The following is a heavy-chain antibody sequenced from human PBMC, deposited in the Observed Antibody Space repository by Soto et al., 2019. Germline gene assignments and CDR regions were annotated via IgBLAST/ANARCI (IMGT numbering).Heavy chain of an antibody. V-gene: IGHV4-34*01. CDR1: GGSFSGYY. CDR2: INHSGST. J-gene: IGHJ4*02. D-gene: IGHD3-9*01. Sequence: LSLTCAVYGGSFSGYYWSWIRQPPGKGLEWIGEINHSGSTNYNPPLKSRVTISVDTSKNQFSLKLSSVTAADTAVYYCARDLINYDILTGYLNWGQGTLVTVSS. CDR3: ARDLINYDILTGYLN.